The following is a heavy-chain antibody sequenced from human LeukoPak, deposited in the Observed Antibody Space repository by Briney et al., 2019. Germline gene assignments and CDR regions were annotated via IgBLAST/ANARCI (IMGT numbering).Heavy chain of an antibody. CDR2: ISSSSSTI. CDR3: ARASFQRWLQLGGD. CDR1: GFTFSSYS. Sequence: GGSLRLSCAASGFTFSSYSMNWVRQAPGKGLEWVSSISSSSSTIYYADSVKGRFTISRDNAKNSLYLQMNSLRDEDTAVYYCARASFQRWLQLGGDWGQGALVTVSS. V-gene: IGHV3-48*02. D-gene: IGHD5-24*01. J-gene: IGHJ4*02.